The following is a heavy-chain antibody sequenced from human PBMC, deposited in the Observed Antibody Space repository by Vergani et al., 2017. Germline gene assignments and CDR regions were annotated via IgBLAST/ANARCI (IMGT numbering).Heavy chain of an antibody. V-gene: IGHV1-46*01. Sequence: QVQLVQSGAEVKKPGASVKVSCKASGYTFTSYYMHWVRQAPGQGLEWMGIINPSGGSTSYAQKFQGRVTMTRDTSTSTVYMELSSLRSEDTAVYYCARDGKRDWIILRYFDWLLGEFDYWGQGTLVTVSS. CDR1: GYTFTSYY. CDR2: INPSGGST. D-gene: IGHD3-9*01. J-gene: IGHJ4*02. CDR3: ARDGKRDWIILRYFDWLLGEFDY.